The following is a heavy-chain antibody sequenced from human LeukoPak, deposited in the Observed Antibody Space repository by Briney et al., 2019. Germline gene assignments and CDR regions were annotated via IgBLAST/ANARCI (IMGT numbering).Heavy chain of an antibody. D-gene: IGHD5-24*01. J-gene: IGHJ4*02. CDR1: GFTFSSYS. CDR3: ARDLEMATYYLDY. V-gene: IGHV3-33*08. CDR2: IWHDGSNK. Sequence: PGGSLRLSCAASGFTFSSYSMNWVRQAPGKGLEWVAVIWHDGSNKYYADSVKGRFTISRDNSKNTLYLQMNSLRAEDMAVYYCARDLEMATYYLDYWGQGTLVTVSS.